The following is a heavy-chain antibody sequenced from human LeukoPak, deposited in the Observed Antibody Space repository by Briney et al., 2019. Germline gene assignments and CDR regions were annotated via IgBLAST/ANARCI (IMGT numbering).Heavy chain of an antibody. CDR3: ARDRGSGSYFWSYSDY. Sequence: GGSLRLSCAASGFTFDDYAMHWVRQAPGKGLEWVSGISWNSGSIGYADSVKGRFTISRDNAKNSLYLQMNSLRAEDTAIYYCARDRGSGSYFWSYSDYWGQGTLVTVSS. CDR1: GFTFDDYA. V-gene: IGHV3-9*01. J-gene: IGHJ4*02. CDR2: ISWNSGSI. D-gene: IGHD1-26*01.